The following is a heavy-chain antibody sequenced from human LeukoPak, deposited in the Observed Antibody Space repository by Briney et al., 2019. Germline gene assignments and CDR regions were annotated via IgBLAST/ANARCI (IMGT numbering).Heavy chain of an antibody. CDR1: GFTFSSYE. J-gene: IGHJ6*03. Sequence: PGGSLRLSCAASGFTFSSYEMNWVRQAPGKGVGGVSYISSSGSTIYYADSVKGRFTISRDNAKNSLYLQMNSLRAEDTAVYYCARDLGAAGSNYYYYMDVWGKGTTVTVSS. V-gene: IGHV3-48*03. CDR3: ARDLGAAGSNYYYYMDV. CDR2: ISSSGSTI. D-gene: IGHD6-13*01.